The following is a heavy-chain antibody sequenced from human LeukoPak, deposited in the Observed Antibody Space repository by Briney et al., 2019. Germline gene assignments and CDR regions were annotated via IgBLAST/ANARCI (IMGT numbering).Heavy chain of an antibody. CDR3: ARTKSYYDSSGYYG. CDR2: INHSGSA. J-gene: IGHJ4*02. Sequence: ASETLSLTCAVYGGSFSGYYWSWIRQPPGKGLEWIGEINHSGSANYNPSLKSRVTISVDTSKNQFSLKLSSVTAADTAVYYCARTKSYYDSSGYYGWGQGTLVTVSS. CDR1: GGSFSGYY. D-gene: IGHD3-22*01. V-gene: IGHV4-34*01.